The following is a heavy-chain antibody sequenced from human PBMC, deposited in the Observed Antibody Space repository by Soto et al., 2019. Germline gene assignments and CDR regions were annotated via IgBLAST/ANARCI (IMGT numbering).Heavy chain of an antibody. Sequence: ASVKVSCKASGYTFTSYYMHCVRQAPGQGLEWMGIINPSGGSTSYAQKFQGRVTMTRDTSTSTVYMELSSLRSEDTAVYYCARDPRDNGYNWDYVDYWGQGTLVTV. CDR2: INPSGGST. V-gene: IGHV1-46*01. D-gene: IGHD5-12*01. CDR3: ARDPRDNGYNWDYVDY. CDR1: GYTFTSYY. J-gene: IGHJ4*02.